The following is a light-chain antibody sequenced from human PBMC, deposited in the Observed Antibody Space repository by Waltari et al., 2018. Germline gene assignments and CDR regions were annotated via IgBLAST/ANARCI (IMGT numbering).Light chain of an antibody. J-gene: IGLJ3*02. CDR3: QTWDSGIWV. CDR2: VDNDGSR. Sequence: QLVLTQSPSASASLGASVKLTCTLSSGHNNYAIAWHQQQPEKGLRFLMKVDNDGSRTKGDGIPDRFSGSTSGAERYLTISSLQSEDEADYYCQTWDSGIWVFGGGTKLTVL. CDR1: SGHNNYA. V-gene: IGLV4-69*01.